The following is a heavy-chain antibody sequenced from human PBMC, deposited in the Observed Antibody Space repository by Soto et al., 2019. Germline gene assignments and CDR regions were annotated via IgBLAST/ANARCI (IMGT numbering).Heavy chain of an antibody. J-gene: IGHJ4*02. Sequence: SGPTLGTPQTLTLTCTFSGFSLSTSGVGVGWIRQPPGKALEWLALIYWDDDKRYSPSLKSRLTITKDTSKNQVVLTMTNMDPVDTATYYCAHINVGTGSGLFDYWGQGTLVTVSS. CDR3: AHINVGTGSGLFDY. CDR2: IYWDDDK. D-gene: IGHD3-10*01. CDR1: GFSLSTSGVG. V-gene: IGHV2-5*02.